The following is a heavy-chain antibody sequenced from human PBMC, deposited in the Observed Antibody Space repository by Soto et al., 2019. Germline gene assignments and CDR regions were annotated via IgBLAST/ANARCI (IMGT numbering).Heavy chain of an antibody. D-gene: IGHD3-10*01. CDR3: ARGQDYYGSGSPWQIYDY. V-gene: IGHV4-31*03. CDR2: IYYSGST. CDR1: GGSISSGGYY. J-gene: IGHJ4*02. Sequence: SETLSLTCTVSGGSISSGGYYWSWIRQHPGKGLEWIGYIYYSGSTYYNPSLKSRVTISVDTSKNQFSLKLSSVTAADTAVYYCARGQDYYGSGSPWQIYDYWGQGTLVTVSS.